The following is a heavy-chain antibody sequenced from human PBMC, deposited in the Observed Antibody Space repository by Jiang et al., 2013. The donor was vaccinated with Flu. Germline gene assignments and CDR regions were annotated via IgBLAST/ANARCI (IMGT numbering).Heavy chain of an antibody. Sequence: DGAFSGYYWSWIRQPPGKGLEWIGEITHSGNTNYNPSLKSRVIISVDTSKKQFSLKLTSVTAADTAVYYCARGYTVTTFTSAAGWFDSWAGEPWSPSPQ. V-gene: IGHV4-34*01. CDR2: ITHSGNT. D-gene: IGHD4-17*01. J-gene: IGHJ5*01. CDR3: ARGYTVTTFTSAAGWFDS. CDR1: DGAFSGYY.